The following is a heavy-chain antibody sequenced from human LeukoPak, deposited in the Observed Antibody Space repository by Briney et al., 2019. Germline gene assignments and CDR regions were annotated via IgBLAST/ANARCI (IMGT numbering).Heavy chain of an antibody. CDR3: ASWGIAAAWYNI. D-gene: IGHD6-13*01. J-gene: IGHJ4*02. V-gene: IGHV1-3*01. CDR1: GYTFTSYY. CDR2: INAGNGNT. Sequence: ASVKVSCKASGYTFTSYYMHWVRQAPGQRLEWMGWINAGNGNTKYSQKFQGRVTITRDTSASTAYMELSSLRSEDTAVYYCASWGIAAAWYNIWGQGTLVTVSS.